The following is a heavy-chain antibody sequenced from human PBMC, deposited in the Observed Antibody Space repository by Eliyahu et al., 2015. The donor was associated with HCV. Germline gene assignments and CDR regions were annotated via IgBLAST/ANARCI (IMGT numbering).Heavy chain of an antibody. Sequence: QVQLQESGPGLVKPSQTLSLTCTVSSGSINRGSYFWSWIRQPAGKGLEWIARIYTSGSINYNPSLKSRVTISGDTSKNQISLKLSSVTAADTAMYYCVREDYDSSGFQHWGLGTPVTVSS. J-gene: IGHJ1*01. CDR2: IYTSGSI. V-gene: IGHV4-61*02. CDR1: SGSINRGSYF. D-gene: IGHD3-22*01. CDR3: VREDYDSSGFQH.